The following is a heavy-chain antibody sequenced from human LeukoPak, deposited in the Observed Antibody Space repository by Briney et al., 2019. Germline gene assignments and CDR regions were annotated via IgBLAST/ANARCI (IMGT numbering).Heavy chain of an antibody. J-gene: IGHJ4*02. Sequence: KPSETLSLTCAVYGGSFSAYYWSWIRQPPGKGLEWIGEISHSGSTNYNPSLKSRVTISVDTSMNQFSLKLTSVTAADTAVYYCVRQLWSGARRFGERNNFDYWGQGTLVTVSS. CDR3: VRQLWSGARRFGERNNFDY. CDR2: ISHSGST. CDR1: GGSFSAYY. V-gene: IGHV4-34*01. D-gene: IGHD3-10*01.